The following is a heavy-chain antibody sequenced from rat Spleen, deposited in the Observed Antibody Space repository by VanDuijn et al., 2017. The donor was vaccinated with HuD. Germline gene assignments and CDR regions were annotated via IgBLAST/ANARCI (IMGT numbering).Heavy chain of an antibody. Sequence: QVQVKESGPGLVQPSQTLSLTCTVSGFSLTDYSVYWVRQPPGKGLEWMGRIQSGGSTDYNSALKSRLSISRDTSKSQVFLKMNSLQTEDTAIYFCTRPNNPYWYFDFWGPGTMVTVSS. D-gene: IGHD1-10*01. CDR1: GFSLTDYS. CDR3: TRPNNPYWYFDF. CDR2: IQSGGST. V-gene: IGHV2-19*01. J-gene: IGHJ1*01.